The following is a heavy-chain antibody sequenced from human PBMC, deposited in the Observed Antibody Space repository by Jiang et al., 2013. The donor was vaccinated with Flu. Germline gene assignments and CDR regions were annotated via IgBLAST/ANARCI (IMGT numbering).Heavy chain of an antibody. D-gene: IGHD6-19*01. Sequence: GGLVKPGGSLRLSCAASGFTFSSYSMNWVRQAPGKGLEWVSSISSSSSYIYYADSVKGRFTISRDNSKNTLYLQMNSLRAEDTAVYYCARGSSGWYADFDYWGQGTLLTVSS. CDR2: ISSSSSYI. V-gene: IGHV3-21*04. CDR1: GFTFSSYS. J-gene: IGHJ4*02. CDR3: ARGSSGWYADFDY.